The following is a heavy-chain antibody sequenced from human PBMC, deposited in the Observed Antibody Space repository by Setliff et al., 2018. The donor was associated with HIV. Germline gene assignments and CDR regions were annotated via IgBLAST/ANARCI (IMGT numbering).Heavy chain of an antibody. Sequence: SETLSLTCTVSGGSIRGDDYYWTWIRQHPGKGLEWIGYVFHTGTTYYNPSLKSRVTISVDTSKNQFSLKLSSVTAADTAVYYCAGGLHYGLGKFGYWGQGTLVTVSS. CDR2: VFHTGTT. CDR1: GGSIRGDDYY. CDR3: AGGLHYGLGKFGY. J-gene: IGHJ4*02. V-gene: IGHV4-31*03. D-gene: IGHD3-10*01.